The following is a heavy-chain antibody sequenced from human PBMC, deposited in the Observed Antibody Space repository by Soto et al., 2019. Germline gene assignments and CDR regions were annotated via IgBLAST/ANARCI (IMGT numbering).Heavy chain of an antibody. V-gene: IGHV3-49*04. CDR1: GITFREHG. D-gene: IGHD2-15*01. CDR3: GRRPRQFRGGGCYAFDL. CDR2: IRPNRFGATP. J-gene: IGHJ4*02. Sequence: PGGSLTLACISAGITFREHGLPWVRQAHGKGLEWLGFIRPNRFGATPELDASVKGRFYIVRDDSNSSSHWQLNNRQSEDTAVCYAGRRPRQFRGGGCYAFDLWGRGTLVTVS.